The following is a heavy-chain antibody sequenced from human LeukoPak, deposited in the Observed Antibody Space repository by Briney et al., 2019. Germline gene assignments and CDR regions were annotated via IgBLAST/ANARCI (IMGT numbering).Heavy chain of an antibody. CDR3: AREHIPGAMVAAYHFDY. CDR2: MNPNSGNT. D-gene: IGHD2-15*01. J-gene: IGHJ4*02. CDR1: GYTFTSYD. Sequence: ASVKVSCKASGYTFTSYDINWVRQATGQGLEWMGWMNPNSGNTGYAQKFQGRVTITRNTSISTAYMELSSLRSEDTAVYYCAREHIPGAMVAAYHFDYWGQGTLVTVSS. V-gene: IGHV1-8*03.